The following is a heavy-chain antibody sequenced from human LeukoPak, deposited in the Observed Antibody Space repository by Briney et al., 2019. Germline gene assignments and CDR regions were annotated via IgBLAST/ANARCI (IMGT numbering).Heavy chain of an antibody. V-gene: IGHV1-18*01. J-gene: IGHJ4*02. D-gene: IGHD6-19*01. CDR3: ARDIGYRYSSGWYPSDY. CDR1: GYTFTSYG. CDR2: ISAYNGNT. Sequence: ASVKVSCKASGYTFTSYGISWVRQAPGQGLEWMGWISAYNGNTNYAQKLQGRVTMTTDTSTSTAYMELRSLRSDDTAVYYCARDIGYRYSSGWYPSDYWGQGTLVTVSS.